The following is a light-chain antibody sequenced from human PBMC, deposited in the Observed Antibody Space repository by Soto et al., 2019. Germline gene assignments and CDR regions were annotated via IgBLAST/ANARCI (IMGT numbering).Light chain of an antibody. V-gene: IGKV3-20*01. CDR1: QSVSSTN. CDR3: QQYGSSPLLT. CDR2: GAS. J-gene: IGKJ4*01. Sequence: EIMLTQSPGTLSLSPGERATLSCRASQSVSSTNLAWYQQKSGQAPRLLIYGASSRATGIPDRFSGSGSGTDFTLTISRLEPEDFVVYYCQQYGSSPLLTFGGGTKVEIK.